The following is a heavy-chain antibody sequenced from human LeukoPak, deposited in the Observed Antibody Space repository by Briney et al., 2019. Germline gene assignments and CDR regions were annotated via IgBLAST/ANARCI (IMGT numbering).Heavy chain of an antibody. Sequence: GGSLRLSCAASGFTLSSYSMNWVRQAPGKGLEWVSYISSSSSTIYYADSVKGRFTISRDNAKNSLYLQMNSLRAEDTAVYYCARDLQQLGQHNFDYWGQGTLVTVSS. V-gene: IGHV3-48*01. CDR1: GFTLSSYS. J-gene: IGHJ4*02. CDR2: ISSSSSTI. D-gene: IGHD6-13*01. CDR3: ARDLQQLGQHNFDY.